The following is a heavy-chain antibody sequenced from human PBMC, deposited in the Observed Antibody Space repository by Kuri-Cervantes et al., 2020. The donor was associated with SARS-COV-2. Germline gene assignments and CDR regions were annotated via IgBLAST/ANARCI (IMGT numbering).Heavy chain of an antibody. D-gene: IGHD6-25*01. CDR3: AKNRRTVAAAFDY. J-gene: IGHJ4*02. Sequence: GGSLRLSCAASGFTFSSYAMGWVRQAPGKGLEWVSSISSRGNSTYYADSVRGRFTISRDNSKSTLYLQMNSLRADDTAVYYCAKNRRTVAAAFDYWGQGTLVTVSS. CDR2: ISSRGNST. CDR1: GFTFSSYA. V-gene: IGHV3-23*01.